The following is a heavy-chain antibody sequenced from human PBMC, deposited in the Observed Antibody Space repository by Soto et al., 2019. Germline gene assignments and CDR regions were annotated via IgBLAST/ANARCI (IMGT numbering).Heavy chain of an antibody. CDR3: ARHPTYYDFWSGQYDYYMDV. J-gene: IGHJ6*03. D-gene: IGHD3-3*01. V-gene: IGHV4-39*01. Sequence: SETLSLTCTVSGGSISSSSYYWGWIRQPPGKGLEWIGSIYYSGSTYYNPSLKSRVTISVDTSKNQFSLKLSSVTAADTAVYYCARHPTYYDFWSGQYDYYMDVWGKGTTVTVS. CDR1: GGSISSSSYY. CDR2: IYYSGST.